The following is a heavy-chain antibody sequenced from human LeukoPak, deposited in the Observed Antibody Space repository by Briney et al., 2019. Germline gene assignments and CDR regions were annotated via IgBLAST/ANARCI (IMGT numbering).Heavy chain of an antibody. CDR2: IYYSGST. D-gene: IGHD1-1*01. CDR1: GGSISSGGYY. V-gene: IGHV4-31*03. J-gene: IGHJ5*02. CDR3: ARDSPDHWTLRGYGRSPDIRFDP. Sequence: PSETLSLTCTVSGGSISSGGYYWSWIRQHPGKGLEWIGYIYYSGSTYYNPSLKSRVTISVDTSKNQFSLKLISVTAADTAVYYCARDSPDHWTLRGYGRSPDIRFDPWGQGTLVTVSS.